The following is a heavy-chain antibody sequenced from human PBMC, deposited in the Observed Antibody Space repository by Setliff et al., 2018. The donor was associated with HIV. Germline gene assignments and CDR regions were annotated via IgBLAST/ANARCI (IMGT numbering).Heavy chain of an antibody. Sequence: ASVKVSCKASKYTFTDYYMHWVQQAPGKGLEWMGRVDPEDDKTIYAEKFQGRVTMTTATSSDTAYLYLSSLRSEDTAVYYCARDPGYSTSWYYFDYWGQGTLVTVSS. CDR2: VDPEDDKT. CDR1: KYTFTDYY. CDR3: ARDPGYSTSWYYFDY. J-gene: IGHJ4*02. V-gene: IGHV1-69-2*01. D-gene: IGHD6-13*01.